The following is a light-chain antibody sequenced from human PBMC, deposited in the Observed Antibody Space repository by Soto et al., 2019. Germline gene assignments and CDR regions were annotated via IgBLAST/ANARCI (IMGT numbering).Light chain of an antibody. CDR2: DVT. V-gene: IGLV2-11*01. Sequence: QSVLAQPRSVSGSPGQSVTISCSGTSSDVGGYNSVSWYQQFPGKAPKLMIYDVTKRPSGVPDRFSGSKSGNTASLTISGLQAEDEADYYCCSYAARYTLVFGGGTQLTVL. CDR1: SSDVGGYNS. CDR3: CSYAARYTLV. J-gene: IGLJ2*01.